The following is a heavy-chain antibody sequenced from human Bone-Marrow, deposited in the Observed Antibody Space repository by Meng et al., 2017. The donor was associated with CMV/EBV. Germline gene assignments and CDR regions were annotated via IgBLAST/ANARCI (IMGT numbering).Heavy chain of an antibody. CDR3: ARTESSSPHFDY. J-gene: IGHJ4*02. CDR2: ISYDGSNK. Sequence: GGSLRLSCAASGFTFSSYAMHWVRQAPGKGLEWVAVISYDGSNKYYADSVKGRFTISRDNSKNTLYLQMNSLRAEDTAVYYCARTESSSPHFDYWGQGTLVTVSS. V-gene: IGHV3-30-3*01. D-gene: IGHD6-6*01. CDR1: GFTFSSYA.